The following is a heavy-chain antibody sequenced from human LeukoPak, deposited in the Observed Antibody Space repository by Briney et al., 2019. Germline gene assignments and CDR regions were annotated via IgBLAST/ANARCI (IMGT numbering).Heavy chain of an antibody. D-gene: IGHD3-16*02. CDR2: IYHSGST. CDR3: ARENLRLGELSLARAGAFDI. J-gene: IGHJ3*02. Sequence: SETLSLTCAVSGGSISSGGYSWSWIRQPPGKGLEWIGYIYHSGSTYYNPSLKSRVTISVDTSKNQFSLKLSSVTAADTAVYYCARENLRLGELSLARAGAFDIWGQGTMVTVSS. CDR1: GGSISSGGYS. V-gene: IGHV4-30-2*05.